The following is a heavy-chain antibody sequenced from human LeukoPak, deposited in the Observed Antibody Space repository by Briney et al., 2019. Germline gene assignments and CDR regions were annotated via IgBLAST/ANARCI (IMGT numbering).Heavy chain of an antibody. D-gene: IGHD3-3*01. CDR1: GFTFSSYA. CDR3: AKVVRYYDSWSGYYEGSGYYYYGMDV. V-gene: IGHV3-23*01. Sequence: QPGGSLRLSCAASGFTFSSYAMSWVRQAPGKGLEWVSAISGSGGSTYYADSVKGRFTISRDNSKNTLYLQMNSLRAEDTAVYYCAKVVRYYDSWSGYYEGSGYYYYGMDVWGQGTTVTVSS. CDR2: ISGSGGST. J-gene: IGHJ6*02.